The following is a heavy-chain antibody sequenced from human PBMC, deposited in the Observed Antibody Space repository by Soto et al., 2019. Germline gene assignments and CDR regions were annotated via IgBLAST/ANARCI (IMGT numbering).Heavy chain of an antibody. CDR1: GFTFSSYA. D-gene: IGHD4-17*01. Sequence: GGSLRLSCAASGFTFSSYAMSWVRQAPGKGLEWVSAISGSGGSTYYADSVKGRFTISRDNSKNTLYLQMNSLRAEDTAVYYCAKIYGDNRYYYYYGMDVWGQGTTVTVSS. CDR3: AKIYGDNRYYYYYGMDV. V-gene: IGHV3-23*01. CDR2: ISGSGGST. J-gene: IGHJ6*02.